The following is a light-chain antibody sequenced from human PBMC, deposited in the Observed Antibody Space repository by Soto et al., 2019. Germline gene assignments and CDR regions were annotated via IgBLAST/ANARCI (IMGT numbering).Light chain of an antibody. V-gene: IGKV3-20*01. J-gene: IGKJ1*01. CDR3: QQYDNWPWT. CDR1: QSVTSTH. CDR2: GAS. Sequence: EIVLTQSPGTLSLSPGERATLSCRPSQSVTSTHLAWSQQNPGQAPRLLIYGASSRATGIPDRFSGSGPGTDFILTISRLEPEDFAVYYCQQYDNWPWTFGQGTKVDI.